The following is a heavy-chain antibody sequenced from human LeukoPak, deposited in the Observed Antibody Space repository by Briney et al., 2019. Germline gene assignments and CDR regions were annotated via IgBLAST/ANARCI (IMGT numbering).Heavy chain of an antibody. Sequence: SETLSLTCTVSGGSINSYYWSWVRQPPGKGLDWIGYIYYSGSTNYNPSLKSRVTISVDTSKNQFSLKLSSVTPPDPAGCYRARAEYDADFDYWGQGPPVTVSS. CDR3: ARAEYDADFDY. J-gene: IGHJ4*02. CDR2: IYYSGST. D-gene: IGHD3-16*01. V-gene: IGHV4-59*01. CDR1: GGSINSYY.